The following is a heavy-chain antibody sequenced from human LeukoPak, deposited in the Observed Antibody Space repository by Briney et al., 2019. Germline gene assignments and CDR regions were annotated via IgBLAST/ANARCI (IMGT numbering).Heavy chain of an antibody. Sequence: PGGSLRLSCAASGFTFSTHGMNWVRQAPGKGLEWVSFIDTSSSYKYYADSVKGRFTISRDNAKNSLYLQLNSLRAEDTAVYFCARDREVRRIAATDYWGQGTLVTVSS. CDR1: GFTFSTHG. V-gene: IGHV3-21*04. CDR2: IDTSSSYK. J-gene: IGHJ4*02. D-gene: IGHD6-6*01. CDR3: ARDREVRRIAATDY.